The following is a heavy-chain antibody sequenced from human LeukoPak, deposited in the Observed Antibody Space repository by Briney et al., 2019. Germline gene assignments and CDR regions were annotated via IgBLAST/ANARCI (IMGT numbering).Heavy chain of an antibody. J-gene: IGHJ5*02. CDR2: MNINSGNT. CDR1: GYTFTSYD. V-gene: IGHV1-8*01. CDR3: ARGRSHWLLLLKRYNWFDP. D-gene: IGHD3-22*01. Sequence: ASVKVSCKASGYTFTSYDINWVRQATGQGLEWMGWMNINSGNTGYEQKFQGRVTMTRNTSISTAYMELSSLRSEDTAVYYCARGRSHWLLLLKRYNWFDPWGQGTLVTVSS.